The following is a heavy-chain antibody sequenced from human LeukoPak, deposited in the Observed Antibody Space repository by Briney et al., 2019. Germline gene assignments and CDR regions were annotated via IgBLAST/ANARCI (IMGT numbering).Heavy chain of an antibody. CDR1: GYTFTSYG. D-gene: IGHD3-9*01. J-gene: IGHJ4*02. V-gene: IGHV1-18*01. Sequence: ASVKVSCKASGYTFTSYGISWVRQAPGQGLEWMGWISAYNGNTNYAQKLQGRVTMTTDTSTSTAYMELRSLRSDDTAVYYCARYGFDWLSNPTHLGYWGQGTLVTVSS. CDR3: ARYGFDWLSNPTHLGY. CDR2: ISAYNGNT.